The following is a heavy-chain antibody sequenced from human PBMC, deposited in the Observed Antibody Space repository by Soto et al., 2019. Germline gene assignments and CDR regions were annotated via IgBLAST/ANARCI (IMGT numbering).Heavy chain of an antibody. CDR3: ARHKYSSSWERYFQH. Sequence: PSETLSLTCTVSGGSISSSSYYWGWIRQPPGKGLEWIGSIYYSGSTYYNPSLKSRVTISVDTSKNQFSLKLSSVTAADTAVYYCARHKYSSSWERYFQHWGQGTLVTVSS. V-gene: IGHV4-39*01. D-gene: IGHD6-13*01. CDR1: GGSISSSSYY. J-gene: IGHJ1*01. CDR2: IYYSGST.